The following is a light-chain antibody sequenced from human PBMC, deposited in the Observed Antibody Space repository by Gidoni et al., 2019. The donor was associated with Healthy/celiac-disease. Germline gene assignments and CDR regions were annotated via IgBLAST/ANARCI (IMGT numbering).Light chain of an antibody. V-gene: IGLV2-23*02. CDR3: CSYAGSSTFVV. Sequence: QAALTQPASVSGSPGPSLTISCTGTSSDVGSYNLVSCYQPPPGKAPKVVIYEVSKRPSGVSNRFPGSKSDNTASLTISGLQAEDEADYYCCSYAGSSTFVVFGGGTKVTVL. J-gene: IGLJ2*01. CDR2: EVS. CDR1: SSDVGSYNL.